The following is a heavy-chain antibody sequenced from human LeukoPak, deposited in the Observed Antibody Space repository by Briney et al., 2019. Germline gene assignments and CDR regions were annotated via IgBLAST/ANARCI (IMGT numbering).Heavy chain of an antibody. CDR2: ISSSSTI. CDR3: AIVAVAGHFDY. Sequence: GGSLRLSCAASGFTFSSYSMNWVRQAPGKGLEWVSYISSSSTIYYADSVKGRFTISRDNAKNSLYLQMNSLRAEDTAVYYCAIVAVAGHFDYWGQGTLVTVSS. J-gene: IGHJ4*02. V-gene: IGHV3-48*01. D-gene: IGHD6-19*01. CDR1: GFTFSSYS.